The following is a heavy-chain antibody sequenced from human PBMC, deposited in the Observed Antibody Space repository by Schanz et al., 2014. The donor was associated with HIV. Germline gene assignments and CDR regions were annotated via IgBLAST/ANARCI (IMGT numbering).Heavy chain of an antibody. Sequence: QVQLVESGAEVKKPGASVKVSCKASGYTFTSQYMHWVRQAPGQGLEWMGWINPNSGGSTYAQKFQGRVTMARDTSISTAYMELSRLRSDDTAVYYCARGRYFDWLSFGGGSSVYGLDVWGQGTTVTVSS. CDR2: INPNSGGS. CDR1: GYTFTSQY. V-gene: IGHV1-2*02. D-gene: IGHD3-9*01. J-gene: IGHJ6*02. CDR3: ARGRYFDWLSFGGGSSVYGLDV.